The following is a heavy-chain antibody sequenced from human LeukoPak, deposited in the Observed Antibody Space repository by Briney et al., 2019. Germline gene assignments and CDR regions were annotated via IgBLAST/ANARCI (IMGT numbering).Heavy chain of an antibody. CDR1: RFTLCDYV. D-gene: IGHD2-21*02. CDR2: ILRDAYGGLT. V-gene: IGHV3-49*04. J-gene: IGHJ4*02. CDR3: TRDAKQSFFDTTAPWILFDY. Sequence: SLRHSRTVSRFTLCDYVLSWVRPPPGRGVEWIGSILRDAYGGLTKYAASVTGTFTISRDDSHNSVYLRMSSLQTDDTAVYYCTRDAKQSFFDTTAPWILFDYWGQGTLVTVSS.